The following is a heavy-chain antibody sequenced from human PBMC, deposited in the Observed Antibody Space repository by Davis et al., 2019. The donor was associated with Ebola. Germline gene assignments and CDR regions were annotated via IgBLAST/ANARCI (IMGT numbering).Heavy chain of an antibody. D-gene: IGHD2/OR15-2a*01. CDR2: LGLSADT. CDR1: GFVFSSYV. Sequence: GGSLRLSCTASGFVFSSYVMSWVRRAPGKGLEWVSTLGLSADTYYADSVKGRFTISRDNSKNTLHLQMNSLRVEDTAVYYCARDPDTSGYYSWFDPWGQGTLVTVSS. J-gene: IGHJ5*02. V-gene: IGHV3-23*01. CDR3: ARDPDTSGYYSWFDP.